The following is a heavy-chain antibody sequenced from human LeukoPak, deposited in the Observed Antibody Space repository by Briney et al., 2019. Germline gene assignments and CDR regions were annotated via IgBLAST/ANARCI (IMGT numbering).Heavy chain of an antibody. CDR1: TFSFGDYA. CDR2: IRSKAFGGTA. V-gene: IGHV3-49*04. CDR3: TRAPYSNYVNLDY. J-gene: IGHJ4*02. Sequence: SGGSLRLSCTASTFSFGDYAMSWVRQAPGKGLEWVGFIRSKAFGGTAEYAASVKGRFTISRDDSKSIAYLQMNSLKSEDTAAYYCTRAPYSNYVNLDYWGQGTLVTVSS. D-gene: IGHD4-11*01.